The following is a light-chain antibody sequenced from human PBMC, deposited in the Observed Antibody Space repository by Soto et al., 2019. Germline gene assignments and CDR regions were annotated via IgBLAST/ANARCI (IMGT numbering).Light chain of an antibody. CDR3: SSYTSSSTRLV. Sequence: QSALTQPASVSGSPGQSITISCSGTSSDVGGYNYVSWYQHHPDKAPKLMIYDVNNRPAGLSNRFSGSKSGNTASLTIPGLQAEDEAAYYCSSYTSSSTRLVFGGGTKLTVL. CDR2: DVN. V-gene: IGLV2-14*03. CDR1: SSDVGGYNY. J-gene: IGLJ2*01.